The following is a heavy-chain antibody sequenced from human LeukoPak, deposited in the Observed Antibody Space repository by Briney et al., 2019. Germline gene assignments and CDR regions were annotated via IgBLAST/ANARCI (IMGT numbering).Heavy chain of an antibody. V-gene: IGHV3-30*18. J-gene: IGHJ6*02. CDR2: ISYDGSNK. CDR3: AKDRRITMVRGDYGMDV. Sequence: PGRSRRLSCAASGFTFSSYGMHWVRQAPGKGLEWVAVISYDGSNKYYADSVKGRFTISRDNSKNTLYLQMNSLRAEDTAVYYCAKDRRITMVRGDYGMDVWGQGTTVTVSS. D-gene: IGHD3-10*01. CDR1: GFTFSSYG.